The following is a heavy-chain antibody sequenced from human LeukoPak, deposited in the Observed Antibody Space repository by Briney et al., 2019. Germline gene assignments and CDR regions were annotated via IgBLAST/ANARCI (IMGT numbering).Heavy chain of an antibody. CDR2: IYPGDSET. J-gene: IGHJ5*02. V-gene: IGHV5-51*01. CDR1: GYSFTTYG. Sequence: GESLKISCKGSGYSFTTYGIGWVRQMPGKGLEWMGIIYPGDSETRYSPSFQGQVTISADKSANTAYLQWSSLKASDSAMYYCARQGLGYCRGNNCYASWFDPWGQGTLVTVSS. D-gene: IGHD2-2*01. CDR3: ARQGLGYCRGNNCYASWFDP.